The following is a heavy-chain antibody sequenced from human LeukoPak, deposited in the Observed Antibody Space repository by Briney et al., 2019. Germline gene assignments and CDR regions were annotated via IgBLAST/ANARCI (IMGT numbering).Heavy chain of an antibody. CDR3: ASLVAKGTYGMDV. CDR1: GFTFSSYS. J-gene: IGHJ6*02. D-gene: IGHD5-12*01. CDR2: ISSSSSYI. V-gene: IGHV3-21*01. Sequence: GGSLRLSCAASGFTFSSYSMNWVRQAPGKGLEWVSSISSSSSYIYYAGSVKGRFTISRDNAKNSLYLQMNSLRAEDTAVYYCASLVAKGTYGMDVWGQGTTVTVSS.